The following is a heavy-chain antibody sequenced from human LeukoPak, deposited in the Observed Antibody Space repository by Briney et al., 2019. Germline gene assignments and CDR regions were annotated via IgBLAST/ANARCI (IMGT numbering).Heavy chain of an antibody. CDR2: ISYDGINE. D-gene: IGHD1-26*01. CDR3: VKASSGSYWGGYFDY. J-gene: IGHJ4*02. CDR1: GFIFSNYA. Sequence: GRSLRLSCVTSGFIFSNYAMHWVPQAPGKGLEWLAVISYDGINEYYADSLKGRFTISKDSSGNTLYLQMNSLRLDDTAVYYCVKASSGSYWGGYFDYWGQGALVTVSS. V-gene: IGHV3-30*18.